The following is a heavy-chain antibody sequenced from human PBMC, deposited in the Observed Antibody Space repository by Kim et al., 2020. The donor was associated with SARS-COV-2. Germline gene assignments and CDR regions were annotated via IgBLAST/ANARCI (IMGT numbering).Heavy chain of an antibody. Sequence: GGSLRLSCEASGFTVSNYYIRWVRQAPGKGLEWVSVIYSGGATWYQDSVRGRFIISRDNSKNTVYLQMYSLRDEDTAMYYCGRDRGDYWGQGTLVTVSS. CDR1: GFTVSNYY. CDR2: IYSGGAT. D-gene: IGHD3-10*01. CDR3: GRDRGDY. V-gene: IGHV3-53*01. J-gene: IGHJ4*02.